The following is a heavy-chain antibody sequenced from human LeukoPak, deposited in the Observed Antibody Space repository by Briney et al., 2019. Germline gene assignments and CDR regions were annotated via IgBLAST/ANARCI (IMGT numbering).Heavy chain of an antibody. D-gene: IGHD2/OR15-2a*01. Sequence: GGSLRLPCAASGFTFNGYAMHWVRQAPGKGLEWVAVIWHDGNNKYYADSVKGRFTISRDNSKNTVYLQMNSLRAEDTAVYYCARDWMGSTRLAGDYWGQGTLVTVSS. CDR2: IWHDGNNK. CDR3: ARDWMGSTRLAGDY. J-gene: IGHJ4*02. V-gene: IGHV3-33*01. CDR1: GFTFNGYA.